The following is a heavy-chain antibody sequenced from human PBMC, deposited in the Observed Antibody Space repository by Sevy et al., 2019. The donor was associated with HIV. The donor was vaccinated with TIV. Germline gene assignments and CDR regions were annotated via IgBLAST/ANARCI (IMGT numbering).Heavy chain of an antibody. V-gene: IGHV1-18*01. CDR1: GYTFTSYG. CDR2: ISAYNGNT. D-gene: IGHD3-10*01. J-gene: IGHJ5*02. Sequence: ASVKVSCKASGYTFTSYGISWVRQAPGQGLEWMGWISAYNGNTIYPQKLQDRVTMTTDTSMSTAYMELRSLRSDDTAVYYCARDQEFNYDSGSPSDGYNWFDPWGQGTLVTVSS. CDR3: ARDQEFNYDSGSPSDGYNWFDP.